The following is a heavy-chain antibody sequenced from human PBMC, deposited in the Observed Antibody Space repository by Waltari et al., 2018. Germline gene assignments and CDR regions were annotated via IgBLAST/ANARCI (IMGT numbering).Heavy chain of an antibody. D-gene: IGHD3-9*01. CDR1: GGSFSGSY. CDR2: INHSGST. J-gene: IGHJ3*02. CDR3: ARGNGDFDYPLDDAFDI. V-gene: IGHV4-34*01. Sequence: QVQLQQWGAGLLKPSETLSLTCAVYGGSFSGSYWSWIRQPPGKGLEWIGEINHSGSTNYNPSLKSRVTISVDTSKNQFSLKLSSVTAADTAVYYCARGNGDFDYPLDDAFDIWGQGTMVTVSS.